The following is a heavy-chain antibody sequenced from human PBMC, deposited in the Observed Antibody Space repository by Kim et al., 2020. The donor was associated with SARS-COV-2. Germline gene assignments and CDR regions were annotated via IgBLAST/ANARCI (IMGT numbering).Heavy chain of an antibody. CDR1: GGSISSSSYY. V-gene: IGHV4-39*02. CDR2: IYYSGST. CDR3: ARDIVVVPAAGLLSDFDY. J-gene: IGHJ4*02. D-gene: IGHD2-2*01. Sequence: SETLSLTCTVSGGSISSSSYYWGWIRQPPGKGLEWIGSIYYSGSTYYNPSLKSRVTISVDTSKNQFSLKLSPVTAADTAVYYCARDIVVVPAAGLLSDFDYWGQGTLVTVSS.